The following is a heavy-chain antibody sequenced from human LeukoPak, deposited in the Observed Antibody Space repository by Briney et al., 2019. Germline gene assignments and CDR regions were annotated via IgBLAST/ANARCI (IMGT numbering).Heavy chain of an antibody. D-gene: IGHD1-26*01. Sequence: GGSLRLSCAASGFTFSSYSMNWVRQAPGKGLEWVSYISSSSSTIYYADSVKGRFTISRDNAKNSLYLQMNSLRAEDTAVYYCAKTSGSYLIYYYYYMDVWGKGTTVTISS. CDR3: AKTSGSYLIYYYYYMDV. J-gene: IGHJ6*03. V-gene: IGHV3-48*01. CDR1: GFTFSSYS. CDR2: ISSSSSTI.